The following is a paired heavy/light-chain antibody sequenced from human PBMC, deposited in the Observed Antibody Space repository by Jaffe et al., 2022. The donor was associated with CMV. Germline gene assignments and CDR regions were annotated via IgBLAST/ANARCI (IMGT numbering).Heavy chain of an antibody. CDR3: ARWPRLMVAAISSDAFDI. V-gene: IGHV3-23*01. CDR2: ISGSGGST. CDR1: GFTFSSYA. D-gene: IGHD2-15*01. Sequence: EVQLLESGGGLVQPGGSLRLSCAASGFTFSSYAMSWVRQAPGKGLEWVSAISGSGGSTYYADSVKGRFTISRDNSKNTLYLQMNSLRAEDTAVYYCARWPRLMVAAISSDAFDIWGQGTMVTVSS. J-gene: IGHJ3*02.
Light chain of an antibody. CDR2: GAS. V-gene: IGKV3-20*01. J-gene: IGKJ1*01. CDR3: QQYGSSPT. CDR1: QSVSSSY. Sequence: EIVLTQSPGTLSLSPGERATLSCRASQSVSSSYLAWYQQKPGQAPRLLIYGASSRATGIPDRFSGSGSGTDFTLTISRLEPEDFAVYYCQQYGSSPTFGQGTKVEIK.